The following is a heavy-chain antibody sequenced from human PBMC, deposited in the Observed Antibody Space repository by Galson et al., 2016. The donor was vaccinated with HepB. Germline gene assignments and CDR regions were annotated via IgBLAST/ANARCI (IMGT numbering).Heavy chain of an antibody. Sequence: SLRLSCAASGFTFSSYGMHWVRQAPGKGLEWVAVIWYDGSNKYYADSVKGRFTISRDNSKNTLYLQMNSLRAEDTAVYYCARDNPTYGSGSYPLGWYFDLWG. CDR3: ARDNPTYGSGSYPLGWYFDL. J-gene: IGHJ2*01. V-gene: IGHV3-33*01. CDR2: IWYDGSNK. D-gene: IGHD3-10*01. CDR1: GFTFSSYG.